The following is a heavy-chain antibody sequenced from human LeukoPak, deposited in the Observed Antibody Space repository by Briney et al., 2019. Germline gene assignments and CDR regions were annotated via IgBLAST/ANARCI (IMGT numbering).Heavy chain of an antibody. D-gene: IGHD4-17*01. J-gene: IGHJ4*02. CDR1: GYTFTSYG. CDR2: ISAYNGNT. Sequence: GASVKVSCKASGYTFTSYGISWVRQAPGQGLEWMGWISAYNGNTNYAQKLQGRVTMTTDTSTSTAYMELRSLRSDDTAVYYCARDPPEGLTTVTTPKDDYWGQGTLVTVSS. CDR3: ARDPPEGLTTVTTPKDDY. V-gene: IGHV1-18*01.